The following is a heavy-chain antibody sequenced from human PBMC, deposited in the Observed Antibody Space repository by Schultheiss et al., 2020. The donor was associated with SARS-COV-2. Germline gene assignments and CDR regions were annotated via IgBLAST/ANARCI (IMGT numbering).Heavy chain of an antibody. CDR3: ASLIPSRPYQLLHYRYGRDV. Sequence: SETLSLTCAVYGGSFSGYYWCWIRKPPGKGLEWIGEINHSGSTNYNPYLKSRVTISVDTSKNQFSLKLSSMTAADTAVYYCASLIPSRPYQLLHYRYGRDVWGKGTTVTGSS. D-gene: IGHD2-2*01. J-gene: IGHJ6*04. CDR2: INHSGST. V-gene: IGHV4-34*01. CDR1: GGSFSGYY.